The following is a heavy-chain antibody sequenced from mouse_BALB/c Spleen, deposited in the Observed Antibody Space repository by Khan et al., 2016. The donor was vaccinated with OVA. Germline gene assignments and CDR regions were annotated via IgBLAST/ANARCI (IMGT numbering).Heavy chain of an antibody. V-gene: IGHV1S41*01. D-gene: IGHD1-1*01. CDR3: ARENYYGRSGYAMDY. J-gene: IGHJ4*01. CDR2: IGPGSSNA. CDR1: GYTFTSYW. Sequence: DLVKPGASVKLSCKASGYTFTSYWINWIKQRPGQGLEWIGRIGPGSSNAYYNDMFKDKATLTVDTSSNTAHIQLSSLSSEDSAVDFCARENYYGRSGYAMDYWGQGTSVTVSA.